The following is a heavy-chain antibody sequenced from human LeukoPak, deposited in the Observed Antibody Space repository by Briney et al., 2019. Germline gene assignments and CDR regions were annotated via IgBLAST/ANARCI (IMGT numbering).Heavy chain of an antibody. D-gene: IGHD2-15*01. V-gene: IGHV4-4*09. Sequence: PSETLSLTCTVSGGSISSDYWSWIRQPPGKGLEWVGYIYASGSTNYNASLKSRVTISVDTSKNQFSLKVISVTAADTAVYYCARHSSVVRGWFDPWGQGTLVVVSS. CDR3: ARHSSVVRGWFDP. J-gene: IGHJ5*02. CDR1: GGSISSDY. CDR2: IYASGST.